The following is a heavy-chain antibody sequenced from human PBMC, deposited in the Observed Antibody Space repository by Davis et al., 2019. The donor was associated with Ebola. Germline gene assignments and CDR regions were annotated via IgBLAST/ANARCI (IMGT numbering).Heavy chain of an antibody. D-gene: IGHD5-12*01. CDR1: GGSVSSGGYY. CDR2: IYYSGST. V-gene: IGHV4-61*08. CDR3: ARHHGGNSGYDLDY. Sequence: SETLSLTCTVSGGSVSSGGYYWNWIRQPPGKGLEWIGYIYYSGSTDYSPSLRGRVTISVDTSKNQFSLKLSSVTAADTAVYYCARHHGGNSGYDLDYWGQGTLVTVSS. J-gene: IGHJ4*02.